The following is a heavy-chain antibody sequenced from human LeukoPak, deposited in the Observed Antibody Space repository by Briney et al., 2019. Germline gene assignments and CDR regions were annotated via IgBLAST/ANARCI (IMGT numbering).Heavy chain of an antibody. Sequence: PSETLSLTCTVSGGSISSYYWSWIRQPPGKGLEWIGYIYYSGSTNYNPSLNSRVTISAATSKTQFSLKLSTVTAADTAVYYCARDLVGTTSNACDIWGQGTMVTVSS. J-gene: IGHJ3*02. V-gene: IGHV4-59*01. CDR2: IYYSGST. CDR3: ARDLVGTTSNACDI. D-gene: IGHD1-1*01. CDR1: GGSISSYY.